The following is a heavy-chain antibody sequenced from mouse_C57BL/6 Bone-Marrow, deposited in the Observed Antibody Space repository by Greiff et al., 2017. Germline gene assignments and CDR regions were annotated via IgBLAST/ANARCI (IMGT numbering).Heavy chain of an antibody. Sequence: QVQLQQSGPELVKPGASVKISCKASGYAFSSSWMNWVKQRPGKGLEWIGRIYPGDGDTNYNGKFKGKATLTADKSSSTAYLQLSSLTSEDTAIYYCARDPFSENYWGQGTTLTVSS. CDR3: ARDPFSENY. V-gene: IGHV1-82*01. CDR2: IYPGDGDT. J-gene: IGHJ2*01. D-gene: IGHD3-1*01. CDR1: GYAFSSSW.